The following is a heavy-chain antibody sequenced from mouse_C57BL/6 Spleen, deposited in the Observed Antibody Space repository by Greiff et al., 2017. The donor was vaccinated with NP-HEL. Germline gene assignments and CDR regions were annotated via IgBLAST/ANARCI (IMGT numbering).Heavy chain of an antibody. CDR3: ARHDGYFYAMDD. J-gene: IGHJ4*01. Sequence: EVQRVESGGGLVQPGGSLKLSCAASGFTFSDYYMYWVRQTPEKRLEWVAYISNGGGSTYSPDPVKGRFTISRDNATNTRYLQMSRLKSEDTAMYYCARHDGYFYAMDDWGQGTSVTVSS. D-gene: IGHD2-3*01. V-gene: IGHV5-12*01. CDR1: GFTFSDYY. CDR2: ISNGGGST.